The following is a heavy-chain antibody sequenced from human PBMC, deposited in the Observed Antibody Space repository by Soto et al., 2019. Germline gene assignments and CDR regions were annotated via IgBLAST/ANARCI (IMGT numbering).Heavy chain of an antibody. V-gene: IGHV4-31*03. Sequence: PSETLSLTCTVSGGSISSGGYYWSWIRQHPGKGLEWIGYIYYSGSTYYNPSLKSRVTISVDTSKNQFSLKLSSVTAADTAVYYCARDRADSSGYYFSRTTYNWFDPWGQGTLVTVSS. J-gene: IGHJ5*02. CDR2: IYYSGST. CDR3: ARDRADSSGYYFSRTTYNWFDP. CDR1: GGSISSGGYY. D-gene: IGHD3-22*01.